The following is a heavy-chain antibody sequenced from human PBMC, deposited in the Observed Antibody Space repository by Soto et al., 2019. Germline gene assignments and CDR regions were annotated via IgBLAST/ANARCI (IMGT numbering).Heavy chain of an antibody. CDR3: ARSQLELRDDAFDI. J-gene: IGHJ3*02. Sequence: GASVKVSCKASGGTFSSYTISWVRQAPGQGLEWMGRIIPILGIANYAQKFQGRVTITADKSTSTAYMELSSLRSEDTAVYYCARSQLELRDDAFDIWGQGTMVSVSS. CDR1: GGTFSSYT. D-gene: IGHD1-7*01. CDR2: IIPILGIA. V-gene: IGHV1-69*02.